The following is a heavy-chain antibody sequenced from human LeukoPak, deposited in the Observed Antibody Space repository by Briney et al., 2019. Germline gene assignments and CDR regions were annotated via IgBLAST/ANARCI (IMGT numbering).Heavy chain of an antibody. CDR2: IYYSGGT. D-gene: IGHD3-9*01. J-gene: IGHJ4*02. CDR3: ARHRNILTGYADY. CDR1: GGSISSHY. Sequence: SETLSLTCTVSGGSISSHYWSWIRQPPGKTLEWIGYIYYSGGTNYNPSLKSRVTISVDTSKNQFSLKLSSVTAADTAVYYCARHRNILTGYADYWGQGTLVTVSS. V-gene: IGHV4-59*08.